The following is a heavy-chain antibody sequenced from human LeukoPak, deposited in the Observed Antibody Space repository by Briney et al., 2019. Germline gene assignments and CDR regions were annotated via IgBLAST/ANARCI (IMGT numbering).Heavy chain of an antibody. Sequence: GGSLRLSCAAFGFTFSSYGMHWVRQAPGKGLEWVAFIRYDGSNKYYADSVKGRFTISRDNSKNTLYLQMNSLRAEDTAVYYCAKAGVVVIAIPFDYWGQGTLVTVSS. CDR3: AKAGVVVIAIPFDY. J-gene: IGHJ4*02. D-gene: IGHD2-21*01. V-gene: IGHV3-30*02. CDR2: IRYDGSNK. CDR1: GFTFSSYG.